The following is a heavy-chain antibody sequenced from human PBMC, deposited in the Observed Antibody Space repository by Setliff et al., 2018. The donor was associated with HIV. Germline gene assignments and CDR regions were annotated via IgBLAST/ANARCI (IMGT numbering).Heavy chain of an antibody. CDR1: GYSISSSNW. CDR2: INHNELT. D-gene: IGHD5-12*01. J-gene: IGHJ3*01. V-gene: IGHV4-28*01. Sequence: SETLSLTCVVSGYSISSSNWWGWIRQPPGKGLEWIGYINHNELTYYNPSLKSRIIMSVDTSKKQLSLKLSSVTAVDTAVYFCARIPWVATLWGGAFDLWGHGTMVTVSS. CDR3: ARIPWVATLWGGAFDL.